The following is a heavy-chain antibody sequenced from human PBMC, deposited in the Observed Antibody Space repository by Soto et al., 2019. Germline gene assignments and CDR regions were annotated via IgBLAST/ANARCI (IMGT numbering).Heavy chain of an antibody. J-gene: IGHJ4*02. V-gene: IGHV3-23*01. CDR3: TKLRTITTGASDC. D-gene: IGHD1-1*01. CDR2: MSGGGGSP. CDR1: GFTFSNYA. Sequence: EEQLLESGGGLVQPGGSLRLSCAASGFTFSNYAMSWVRQAPGKGLEWVSAMSGGGGSPSYADSVKGRFTISRDNSKNTLQLEMNSPRAEDTAVYYCTKLRTITTGASDCWGQGTLVTVSS.